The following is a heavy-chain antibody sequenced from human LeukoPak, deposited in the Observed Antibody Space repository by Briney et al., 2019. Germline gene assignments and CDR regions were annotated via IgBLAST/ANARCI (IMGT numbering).Heavy chain of an antibody. Sequence: GGSLRLSGAASGFTLSSFDMHWVRQPTGQGLEWVSTIGTASDTYYPGSVEGRFTLSRDNAKNSLYLQMNSLTAGDTAVYYCARGPPRGKYYYMDVWGKGTTVTVSS. CDR1: GFTLSSFD. V-gene: IGHV3-13*01. D-gene: IGHD1-1*01. CDR2: IGTASDT. J-gene: IGHJ6*03. CDR3: ARGPPRGKYYYMDV.